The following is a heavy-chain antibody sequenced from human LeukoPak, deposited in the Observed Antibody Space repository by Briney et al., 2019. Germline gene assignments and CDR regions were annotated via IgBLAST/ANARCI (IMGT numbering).Heavy chain of an antibody. CDR1: GFTFSSYA. CDR2: ISGSGGST. Sequence: GGSLRLSCAASGFTFSSYAMSWVRQAPGKGLEWVSAISGSGGSTYYAASVKGRFTISRDNSKNTLYLQMNSLRAEDTAVYYCARTRITIFGVADDAFDIWGQGTMVTVSS. D-gene: IGHD3-3*01. CDR3: ARTRITIFGVADDAFDI. J-gene: IGHJ3*02. V-gene: IGHV3-23*01.